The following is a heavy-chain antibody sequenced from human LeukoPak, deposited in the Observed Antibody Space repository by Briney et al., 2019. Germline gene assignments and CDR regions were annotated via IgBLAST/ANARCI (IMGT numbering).Heavy chain of an antibody. D-gene: IGHD2-2*02. CDR1: GFTFSSYS. Sequence: GGSLRLSCAASGFTFSSYSMNWVRQAPGKGLEWVSSISSSSSYIYSADSVKGRFTISRDNAKNSLYLQMNSLRAEDTAVYYCARGYQLLYFPMGYWGQGTLVTVSS. CDR2: ISSSSSYI. V-gene: IGHV3-21*01. CDR3: ARGYQLLYFPMGY. J-gene: IGHJ4*02.